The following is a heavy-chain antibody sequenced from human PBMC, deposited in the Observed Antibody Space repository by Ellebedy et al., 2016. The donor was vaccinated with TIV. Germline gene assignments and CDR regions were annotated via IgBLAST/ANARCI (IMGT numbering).Heavy chain of an antibody. CDR3: ARLVSPIWYGGGVIDY. J-gene: IGHJ4*02. Sequence: SETLSLTCTVFGGSISNYYWTWIRQPPGKGLEWIGYIYNSGSTNYNPSLKSRVTISVDTSKNQFSLKLSSVTAADTAVYYCARLVSPIWYGGGVIDYWGQGILVTVSS. D-gene: IGHD3-10*01. V-gene: IGHV4-59*08. CDR2: IYNSGST. CDR1: GGSISNYY.